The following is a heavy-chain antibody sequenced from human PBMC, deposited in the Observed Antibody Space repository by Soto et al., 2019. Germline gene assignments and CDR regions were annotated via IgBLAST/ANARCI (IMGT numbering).Heavy chain of an antibody. CDR2: IIANGGT. Sequence: GGSLSLSCAASGCTFNHYAVSWVRHAPGKGLEWVSIIIANGGTFYADSVKGRFTISRDNSKNTVYLQMSSLRVEDTAIYYCAKDYTVAADPSSVILFDYWGQGALVTLSS. D-gene: IGHD2-15*01. CDR3: AKDYTVAADPSSVILFDY. J-gene: IGHJ4*02. CDR1: GCTFNHYA. V-gene: IGHV3-23*01.